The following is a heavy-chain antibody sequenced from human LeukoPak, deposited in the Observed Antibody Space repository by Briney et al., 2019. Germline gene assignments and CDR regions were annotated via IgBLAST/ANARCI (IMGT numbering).Heavy chain of an antibody. D-gene: IGHD2-2*03. J-gene: IGHJ5*02. CDR2: INPNSGGT. V-gene: IGHV1-2*02. CDR3: ASLYGYCSTTSCPGGNWFDP. CDR1: GYTFTSYG. Sequence: ASMKVSCKASGYTFTSYGISWVRQAPGQGLEWMGWINPNSGGTNYAQKFQGRVTMTRDTSISTAYMELSGLRSDDTAVYYCASLYGYCSTTSCPGGNWFDPWGQGTLVTVSS.